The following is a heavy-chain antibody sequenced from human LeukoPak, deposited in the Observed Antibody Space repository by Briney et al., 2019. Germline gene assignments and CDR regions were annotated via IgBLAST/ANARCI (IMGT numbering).Heavy chain of an antibody. CDR2: FDPEDGET. V-gene: IGHV1-24*01. CDR1: RYTLTELS. D-gene: IGHD4-17*01. J-gene: IGHJ4*02. Sequence: ASVKVSCKVSRYTLTELSMHWVRQAPGKGLEWMGGFDPEDGETIYAQKFQGRVTMTEDTSTDTAYMELSSLRSEDTAVYYCATNRIRYGDFPDFGVDYWGQGTLVTVSS. CDR3: ATNRIRYGDFPDFGVDY.